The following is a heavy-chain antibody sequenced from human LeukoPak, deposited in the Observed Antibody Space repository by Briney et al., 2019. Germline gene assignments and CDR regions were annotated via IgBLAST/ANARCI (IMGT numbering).Heavy chain of an antibody. Sequence: SETLSLTCTVSGGSISSYYWSWIRQPPGKGLGWIGYIYYSGSTNYNPSLKSRVTISVDTSKNQFSLKLSSVTAADTAVYYCARVKSYDYVWGSYRYGWFDPWGQGTLVTVSS. CDR3: ARVKSYDYVWGSYRYGWFDP. J-gene: IGHJ5*02. CDR1: GGSISSYY. CDR2: IYYSGST. D-gene: IGHD3-16*02. V-gene: IGHV4-59*01.